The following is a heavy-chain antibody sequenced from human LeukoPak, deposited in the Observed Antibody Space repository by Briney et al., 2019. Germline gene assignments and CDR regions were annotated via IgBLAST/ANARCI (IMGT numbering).Heavy chain of an antibody. Sequence: GGSLRLSCAASGFTFSSYAMSWVRQAPGKGLEWVSAISGSGGSTYNADSVKGRFTISRDNSKNTLYLQMNSLRAEDTAVYYCAKSAVAGKSNYYGMDVWGQGTTVTVSS. CDR3: AKSAVAGKSNYYGMDV. CDR2: ISGSGGST. V-gene: IGHV3-23*01. D-gene: IGHD6-19*01. CDR1: GFTFSSYA. J-gene: IGHJ6*02.